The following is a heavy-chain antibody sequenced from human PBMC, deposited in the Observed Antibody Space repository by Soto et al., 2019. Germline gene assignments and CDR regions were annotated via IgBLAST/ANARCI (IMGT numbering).Heavy chain of an antibody. CDR3: TEDILPGGADV. CDR1: AFSSHHHA. J-gene: IGHJ6*02. CDR2: IHWNNGAT. V-gene: IGHV3-9*02. D-gene: IGHD3-16*01. Sequence: PGGSLRLSCVASAFSSHHHAIHWVRQGPGKGLEWVSGIHWNNGATGYADSVKGRFTIFKDNVKNSVYLQVNSLRTDDTAFYYCTEDILPGGADVWGQGTTVTVS.